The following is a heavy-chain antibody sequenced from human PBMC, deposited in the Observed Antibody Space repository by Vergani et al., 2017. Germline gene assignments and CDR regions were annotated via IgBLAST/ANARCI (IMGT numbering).Heavy chain of an antibody. CDR2: IIPIFGTA. J-gene: IGHJ6*02. CDR3: ASRDITIFGVVIIRSYYYYGMDV. CDR1: GGTFSSYA. D-gene: IGHD3-3*01. Sequence: QVQLVQSGAEVKKPGSSVKVSCKASGGTFSSYAISWVRQAPGQGLEWMGGIIPIFGTANYAQKFQGRVTITADESTSTAYMGLSSLRSEDTAVYYCASRDITIFGVVIIRSYYYYGMDVWSQGTTVTVSS. V-gene: IGHV1-69*01.